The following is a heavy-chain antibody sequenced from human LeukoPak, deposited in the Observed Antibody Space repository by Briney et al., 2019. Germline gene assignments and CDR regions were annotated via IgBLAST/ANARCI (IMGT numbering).Heavy chain of an antibody. CDR3: ARHLGGSSWFNWFDP. D-gene: IGHD6-13*01. CDR2: IYYSGST. V-gene: IGHV4-59*08. J-gene: IGHJ5*02. CDR1: GGSISSYY. Sequence: SETLSLTCTVSGGSISSYYWSWIRQPPGKGLEWIGYIYYSGSTNYNPSLKSRVTISVDTSKNQFSLKLSSVTAADTAAYYCARHLGGSSWFNWFDPWGQGTLVTVSS.